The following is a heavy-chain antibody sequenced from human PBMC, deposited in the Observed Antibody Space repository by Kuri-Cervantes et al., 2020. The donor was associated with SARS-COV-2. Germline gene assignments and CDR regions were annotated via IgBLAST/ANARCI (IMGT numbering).Heavy chain of an antibody. CDR3: AKDKPRIAVAGTVFDY. CDR2: ISGSGGST. CDR1: GFTFSSYA. D-gene: IGHD6-19*01. Sequence: GESLKISCAASGFTFSSYAMSWVRQAPGKGLEWVSAISGSGGSTYYADSAKGRFTISRDNSKNTLYLQMNSLRAEDTAVYYCAKDKPRIAVAGTVFDYWCQGTLVTVSS. J-gene: IGHJ4*02. V-gene: IGHV3-23*01.